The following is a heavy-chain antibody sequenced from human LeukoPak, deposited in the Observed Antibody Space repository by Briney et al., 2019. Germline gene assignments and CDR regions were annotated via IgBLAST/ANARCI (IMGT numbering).Heavy chain of an antibody. CDR1: GFTFSSYN. CDR2: ITSGSSYI. V-gene: IGHV3-21*04. D-gene: IGHD3-10*01. CDR3: ARVGRGVRGVIMGPDDAFDI. Sequence: TPGGSLRLSCAASGFTFSSYNMNWVRQAPGKGLEWVSSITSGSSYIYYADSVKGRFTISRDNAKNSLYLQMNSLRSEDTAVYYCARVGRGVRGVIMGPDDAFDIWGQGTMVTVSS. J-gene: IGHJ3*02.